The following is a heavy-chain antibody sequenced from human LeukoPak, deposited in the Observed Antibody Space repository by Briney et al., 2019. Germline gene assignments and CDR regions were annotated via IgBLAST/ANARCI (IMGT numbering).Heavy chain of an antibody. V-gene: IGHV3-23*01. J-gene: IGHJ4*02. CDR3: AYMRGLYYGIDY. Sequence: GGSLRLSCAASGFTFSTYAMTWVRQAPGKGLEWVSSISGSDGSTYYADSVKGRFTISRDNSKNTLYLQMNSLRAEDTAVYYCAYMRGLYYGIDYWGQGTLVTVSS. D-gene: IGHD3-10*01. CDR2: ISGSDGST. CDR1: GFTFSTYA.